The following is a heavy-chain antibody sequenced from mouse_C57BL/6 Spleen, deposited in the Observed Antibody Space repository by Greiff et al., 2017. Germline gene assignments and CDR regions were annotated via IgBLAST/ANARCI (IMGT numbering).Heavy chain of an antibody. V-gene: IGHV1-69*01. CDR3: ARCDGYLAY. D-gene: IGHD2-3*01. CDR1: GYTFTSYW. CDR2: IDPSDSYT. Sequence: QVQLQQPGAELVMPGASVKLSCKASGYTFTSYWMHWVKQRPGQGLEWIGEIDPSDSYTNYNQKFKGKSTLTVDTSSSTADMQLSSLTSEDSAVYYCARCDGYLAYWGQGTLVTVSA. J-gene: IGHJ3*01.